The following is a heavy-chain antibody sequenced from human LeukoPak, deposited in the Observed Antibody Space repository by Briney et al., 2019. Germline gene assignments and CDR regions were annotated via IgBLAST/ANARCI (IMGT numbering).Heavy chain of an antibody. Sequence: PGGSLRLSCAVSGFTFTSYWMSWVRQAPGKGLEWVANINEDGSYKYHADSVKGRLTISSDNAKNSLYLQMNRLRDEDTAVYYCARDATRGGDNDYWGQGTRVIVSS. J-gene: IGHJ4*02. D-gene: IGHD2-21*02. V-gene: IGHV3-7*01. CDR3: ARDATRGGDNDY. CDR1: GFTFTSYW. CDR2: INEDGSYK.